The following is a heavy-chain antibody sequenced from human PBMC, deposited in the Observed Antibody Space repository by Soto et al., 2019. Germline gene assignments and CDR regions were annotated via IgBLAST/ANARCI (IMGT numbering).Heavy chain of an antibody. Sequence: SETLSLTCTLSGGAINDHYWSFIRQPPGKGLEWIGYIYYNGNTNYNPSLESRVTISVDRSRNQFSLRLTSLTAADTAVYYCARVRTGYFDYWGRGALVTVSS. CDR1: GGAINDHY. D-gene: IGHD3-9*01. CDR2: IYYNGNT. V-gene: IGHV4-59*11. CDR3: ARVRTGYFDY. J-gene: IGHJ4*02.